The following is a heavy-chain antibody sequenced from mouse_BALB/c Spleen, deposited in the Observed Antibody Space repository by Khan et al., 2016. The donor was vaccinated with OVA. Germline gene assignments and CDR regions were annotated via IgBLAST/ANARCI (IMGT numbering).Heavy chain of an antibody. CDR1: GYSITSGYY. CDR2: ISYDGSN. Sequence: EVQLQESGPGLVKPSQSLSLTCSVTGYSITSGYYWSWIRQFPGNRLEWMGYISYDGSNNYNPSLKNRISITRDTSKKQFFLKLNSVTTEDTATYSCAGKSYGKGAYWGQGTLVSVSA. D-gene: IGHD2-1*01. CDR3: AGKSYGKGAY. J-gene: IGHJ3*01. V-gene: IGHV3-6*02.